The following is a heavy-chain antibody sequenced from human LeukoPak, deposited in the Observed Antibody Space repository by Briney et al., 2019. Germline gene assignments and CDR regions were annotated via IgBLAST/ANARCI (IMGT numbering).Heavy chain of an antibody. Sequence: GGSLRLSCAASGFTFSSYSMNWVRQAPGKGLEWVSSISSSSSYIYYADSVKGRFTISRDNAKNSLYLQMNSLRAEDTALYYCARDRGGFLEGLLNPKDAFDIWGQGTMVTVSS. D-gene: IGHD3-3*01. J-gene: IGHJ3*02. CDR1: GFTFSSYS. CDR2: ISSSSSYI. V-gene: IGHV3-21*01. CDR3: ARDRGGFLEGLLNPKDAFDI.